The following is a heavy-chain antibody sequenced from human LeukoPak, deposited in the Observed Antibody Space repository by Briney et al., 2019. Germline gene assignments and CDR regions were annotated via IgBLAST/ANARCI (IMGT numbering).Heavy chain of an antibody. CDR2: TYHKSKWYD. CDR3: ARADDSSGPNYFDY. V-gene: IGHV6-1*01. CDR1: GDSVSSNSAA. D-gene: IGHD3-22*01. J-gene: IGHJ4*02. Sequence: SQTLSLTCAISGDSVSSNSAAWNWIRQSPPRGLEWLGRTYHKSKWYDDYTVSVKSRITIKADTSKNQFSLQLDSVTPEDTAVYYCARADDSSGPNYFDYWGQGTLVTVSS.